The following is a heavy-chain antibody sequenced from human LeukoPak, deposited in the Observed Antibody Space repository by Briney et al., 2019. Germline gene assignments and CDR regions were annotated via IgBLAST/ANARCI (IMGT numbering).Heavy chain of an antibody. J-gene: IGHJ4*02. Sequence: GGSLRLSCAASGFTFSSYGMHWVRQAPGKGLEWVAFIRYDGSNKYYADSVKGRFTISRDNSKNTLYLQMNSLRAEDTAVYYCARDQGGKLYYFDYWGQGTLVTVSS. D-gene: IGHD4-23*01. CDR2: IRYDGSNK. CDR1: GFTFSSYG. CDR3: ARDQGGKLYYFDY. V-gene: IGHV3-30*02.